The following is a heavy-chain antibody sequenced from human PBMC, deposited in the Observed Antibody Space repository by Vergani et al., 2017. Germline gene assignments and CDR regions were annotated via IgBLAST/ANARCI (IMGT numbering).Heavy chain of an antibody. CDR3: AKAGSVSARSQRYNCYMDV. CDR2: ISNDGSKK. D-gene: IGHD3-10*01. Sequence: QVQLAESGGGRVQPGRSLRLSCAASGFSFSSHAIHWVRQAPGKGLEWVAVISNDGSKKYYADSEKGRFTISRDNSKNTLDLQKNSLRTQDTAVYYCAKAGSVSARSQRYNCYMDVWGNGSMVTVSS. J-gene: IGHJ6*03. CDR1: GFSFSSHA. V-gene: IGHV3-30*18.